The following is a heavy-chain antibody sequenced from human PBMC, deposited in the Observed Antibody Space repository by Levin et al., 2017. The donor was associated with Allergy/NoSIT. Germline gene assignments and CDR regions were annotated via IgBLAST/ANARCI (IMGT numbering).Heavy chain of an antibody. J-gene: IGHJ4*02. V-gene: IGHV3-30-3*01. Sequence: LSLTCAASGFTFSSYVLHWVRQAPGKGLEWVALISNDGNKKYYTDSVKGRFTISKDNSKNTLYLQMNSLRSEDTAVYYCARDFTAAGGSLVGEFDYWGQGTLVTVSS. CDR2: ISNDGNKK. CDR3: ARDFTAAGGSLVGEFDY. CDR1: GFTFSSYV. D-gene: IGHD6-13*01.